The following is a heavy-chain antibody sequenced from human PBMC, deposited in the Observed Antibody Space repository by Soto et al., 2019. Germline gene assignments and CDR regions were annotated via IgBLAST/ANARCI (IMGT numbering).Heavy chain of an antibody. CDR3: ARADSSGWYEGYFDY. CDR2: ISSSGSTI. D-gene: IGHD6-19*01. J-gene: IGHJ4*02. Sequence: EVQLVESGGGLVQPGGSLRLSCAASGFTFSSYEMNWVRQAPGKGLEWVSYISSSGSTIYYADSVKGRFTISRDNAKNSLYLQMNSLRAEDTAVYYCARADSSGWYEGYFDYWGQGTLVTVSS. CDR1: GFTFSSYE. V-gene: IGHV3-48*03.